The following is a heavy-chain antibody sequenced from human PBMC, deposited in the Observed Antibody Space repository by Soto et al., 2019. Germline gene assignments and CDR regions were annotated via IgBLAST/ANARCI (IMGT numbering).Heavy chain of an antibody. V-gene: IGHV2-5*02. CDR2: IYWDDDK. D-gene: IGHD3-9*01. CDR3: ARTYYDILTGYYTFDY. Sequence: QITLKESGPTLVKPTQTLTLTCTFSGFSLSTSGVGVGWIRQPPGKALEWLALIYWDDDKRYSPSLKSRLTIPKDTSKNQVVLTMTNMDPVDTATYYCARTYYDILTGYYTFDYWGQGTLVTVSS. J-gene: IGHJ4*02. CDR1: GFSLSTSGVG.